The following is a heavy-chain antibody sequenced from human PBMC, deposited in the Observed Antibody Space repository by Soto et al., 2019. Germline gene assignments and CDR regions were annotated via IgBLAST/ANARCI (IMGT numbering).Heavy chain of an antibody. CDR3: AREGSSSGPDYEY. D-gene: IGHD3-22*01. Sequence: GSLRLSCTASGFTFGDYAMSWFRQAPGKGLEWVGRTRNKASSYTTDYAAFVKGRFTISRDDSKNLIYLQMNSLKTEDTAVYYCAREGSSSGPDYEYWGQGTLVTVSS. J-gene: IGHJ4*02. V-gene: IGHV3-72*01. CDR1: GFTFGDYA. CDR2: TRNKASSYTT.